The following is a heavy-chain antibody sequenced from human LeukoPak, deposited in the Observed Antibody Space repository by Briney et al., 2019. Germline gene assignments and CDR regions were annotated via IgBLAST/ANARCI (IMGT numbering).Heavy chain of an antibody. CDR2: IYPGDSDT. CDR3: AEQAPPSRGGPPWYSVL. V-gene: IGHV5-51*01. D-gene: IGHD3-10*01. Sequence: GESLKISCKGSGYNFANYWIAWVRQMPGKGLEWVGIIYPGDSDTRYSPSFQDQVTISADKSISTAYLQWSSLKASDTAMYYCAEQAPPSRGGPPWYSVLGARGPWVTVSS. CDR1: GYNFANYW. J-gene: IGHJ2*01.